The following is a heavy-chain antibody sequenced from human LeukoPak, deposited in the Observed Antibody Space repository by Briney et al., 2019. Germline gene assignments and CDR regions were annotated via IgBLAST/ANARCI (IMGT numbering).Heavy chain of an antibody. CDR2: INHSGST. CDR3: ARLQFLSGGYYAFDS. J-gene: IGHJ4*02. V-gene: IGHV4-34*01. CDR1: SGSLRENY. D-gene: IGHD3-3*01. Sequence: PSETLSLTCSVSSGSLRENYWSWIRQSPGKGLEWLAEINHSGSTNYNPSLKSRVTISADTSKNQFSLRLSSVTAADTAVYYCARLQFLSGGYYAFDSWGQGSQVSVSS.